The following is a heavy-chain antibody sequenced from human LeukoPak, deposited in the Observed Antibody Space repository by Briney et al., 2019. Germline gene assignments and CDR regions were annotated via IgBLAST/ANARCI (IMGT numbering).Heavy chain of an antibody. Sequence: PGGSLRLSCAASGFTFSSYGMHWVRQAPGKGLEWVAFIRYDGSNKYYADSLKGRFTISRDNSKNTLYLQMNSLRAEDTAVYYCAKDRRQYSSGWYFYYWGQGTLVTVSS. V-gene: IGHV3-30*02. J-gene: IGHJ4*02. D-gene: IGHD6-19*01. CDR1: GFTFSSYG. CDR3: AKDRRQYSSGWYFYY. CDR2: IRYDGSNK.